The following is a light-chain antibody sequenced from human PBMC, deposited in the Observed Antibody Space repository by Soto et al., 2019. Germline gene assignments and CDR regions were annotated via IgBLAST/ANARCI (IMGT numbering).Light chain of an antibody. J-gene: IGKJ3*01. Sequence: EIVLTQSPGTLSLFPGERATLSCRASQSVSSSYLAWYQQKPGQAPRLLIYGASNRATGIPDRFSGSGSGTDFTLTISRLEPEDFAVYYCQQYGSSPPITFGPGTKVDIK. CDR2: GAS. CDR1: QSVSSSY. V-gene: IGKV3-20*01. CDR3: QQYGSSPPIT.